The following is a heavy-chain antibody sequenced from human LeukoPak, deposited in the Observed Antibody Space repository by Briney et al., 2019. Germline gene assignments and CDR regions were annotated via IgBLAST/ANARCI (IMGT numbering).Heavy chain of an antibody. Sequence: GGSLRLSCAASGFTFSDYYMSWLRQAPGKGLEWVSYISSSGSYTNYADSVKGRFTISRDNAKNSLYLQMNSLRAEDTAVYYCAGAPSYCSGGSCYKWAFDIWGQGTMVTVSS. CDR2: ISSSGSYT. D-gene: IGHD2-15*01. CDR3: AGAPSYCSGGSCYKWAFDI. J-gene: IGHJ3*02. V-gene: IGHV3-11*06. CDR1: GFTFSDYY.